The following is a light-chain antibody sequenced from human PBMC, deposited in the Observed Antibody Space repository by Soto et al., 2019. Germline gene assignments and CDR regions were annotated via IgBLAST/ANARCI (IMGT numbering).Light chain of an antibody. CDR2: AAS. V-gene: IGKV1-27*01. CDR1: QGISNY. Sequence: DIQMTQSPSSLSASVGDRVTITCRASQGISNYLAWYQQKPGKVPKLLIYAASTLQSGVPSRFSGSGSGTDFPLTINSLQPEDVASYYCQTYNSAPWQFGQGTKVEIK. J-gene: IGKJ1*01. CDR3: QTYNSAPWQ.